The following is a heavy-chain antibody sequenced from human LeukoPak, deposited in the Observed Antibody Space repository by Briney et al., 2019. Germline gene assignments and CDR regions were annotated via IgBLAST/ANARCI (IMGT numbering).Heavy chain of an antibody. CDR2: IYYSGST. CDR3: ARLYGDCYFDY. CDR1: GGSISSTTYY. Sequence: SETLSLTCTVSGGSISSTTYYWGCIRQPPGKGLEWIGSIYYSGSTYYNPSLKSRVTMSVDTSKNQFSLNLSSVTAADTAVYYCARLYGDCYFDYWGQGTLVTVSS. V-gene: IGHV4-39*01. J-gene: IGHJ4*02. D-gene: IGHD4-17*01.